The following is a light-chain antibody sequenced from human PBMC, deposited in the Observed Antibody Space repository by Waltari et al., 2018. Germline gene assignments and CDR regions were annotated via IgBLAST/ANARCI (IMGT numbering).Light chain of an antibody. J-gene: IGLJ2*01. CDR3: TSYAGSNNLP. CDR2: EVN. Sequence: QSALTQPPSASGSLGQSVAISCPGTSSDVGGYDLVSWYQQHPGKAPKLIIYEVNKRPSGVPDRFSGSKSGNTASLTVSGLQAEDEADYYCTSYAGSNNLPFGGGTKLTVL. CDR1: SSDVGGYDL. V-gene: IGLV2-8*01.